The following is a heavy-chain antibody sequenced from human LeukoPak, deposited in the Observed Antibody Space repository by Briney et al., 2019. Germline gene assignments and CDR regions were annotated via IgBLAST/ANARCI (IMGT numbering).Heavy chain of an antibody. Sequence: GGSLRLSCAASGFTFDDYAMHWVRQAPGKGLEWVSGISWNSGSIGYADSVKGRFTISRDNAKNSLYLQMNSLRAEDTAVYYCASCYGSGKPRYYYYWDVWGKGTTVTISS. CDR3: ASCYGSGKPRYYYYWDV. V-gene: IGHV3-9*01. CDR2: ISWNSGSI. CDR1: GFTFDDYA. J-gene: IGHJ6*03. D-gene: IGHD3-10*01.